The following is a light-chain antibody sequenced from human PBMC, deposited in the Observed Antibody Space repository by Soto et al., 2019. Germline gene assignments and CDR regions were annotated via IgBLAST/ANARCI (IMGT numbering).Light chain of an antibody. CDR1: QSISSY. Sequence: DIQMTQSPSSLSASVGDRVTITCRASQSISSYLNWYQQKPGKAPKLLIYAASSLQSGVPSRFSGSGSGTDFTLTISSLQPDDFATYYCQQYNSYPYTFGQGTK. CDR2: AAS. CDR3: QQYNSYPYT. V-gene: IGKV1-39*01. J-gene: IGKJ2*01.